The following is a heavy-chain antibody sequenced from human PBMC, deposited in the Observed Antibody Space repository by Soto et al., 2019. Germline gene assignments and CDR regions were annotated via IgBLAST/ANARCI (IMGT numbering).Heavy chain of an antibody. CDR2: IYYSGST. CDR1: GGSISSYY. J-gene: IGHJ5*02. Sequence: NPSETLSLTCTVSGGSISSYYWSWIRQPPGKGLEWIGYIYYSGSTNYNPSLKSRVTISVDTSKNQFSLKLSSVTAADTAVYYCARVERDWFDPWGQGXLVTVSS. V-gene: IGHV4-59*01. CDR3: ARVERDWFDP. D-gene: IGHD1-1*01.